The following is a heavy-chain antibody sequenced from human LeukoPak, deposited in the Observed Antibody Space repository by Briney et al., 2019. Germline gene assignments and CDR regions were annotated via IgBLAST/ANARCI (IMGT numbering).Heavy chain of an antibody. CDR1: GYTFTSYA. V-gene: IGHV1-2*02. Sequence: ASVKVSCKASGYTFTSYAMNWVRQAPGQGLEWMGWINLNSGGTNYAQKFQDRVTMTRDTSISTAYMELRRLRFDDTAVYYCARSPDILTGENFGYWGQGTLVTVSS. CDR2: INLNSGGT. CDR3: ARSPDILTGENFGY. D-gene: IGHD3-9*01. J-gene: IGHJ4*02.